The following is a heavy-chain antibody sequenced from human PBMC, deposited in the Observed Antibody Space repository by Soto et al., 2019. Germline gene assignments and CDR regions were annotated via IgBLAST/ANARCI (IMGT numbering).Heavy chain of an antibody. CDR2: ISDRGST. D-gene: IGHD4-4*01. Sequence: WTWIRQHPERGLEWIGYISDRGSTYYNPSLRSRVAISVETSENQFSLKLNSVTAADTAVYLCVRLTTFYYYGMDVWGQGTTVTVSS. CDR3: VRLTTFYYYGMDV. J-gene: IGHJ6*02. V-gene: IGHV4-31*02.